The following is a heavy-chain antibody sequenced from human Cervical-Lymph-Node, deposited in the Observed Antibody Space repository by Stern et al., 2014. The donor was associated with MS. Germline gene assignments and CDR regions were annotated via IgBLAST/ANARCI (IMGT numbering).Heavy chain of an antibody. CDR2: IHPRGRT. Sequence: QLQLQESGPGLVKPSATLSLTCPVSGGSITSYYCSWIRKSPGKGLEWIGYIHPRGRTAYSPSLKSRVTISVDSSKNQFSLRLSSATAADAAVYYCARGRMYHFDSWGQGTLVTVSS. V-gene: IGHV4-59*01. D-gene: IGHD2-8*01. CDR1: GGSITSYY. J-gene: IGHJ4*02. CDR3: ARGRMYHFDS.